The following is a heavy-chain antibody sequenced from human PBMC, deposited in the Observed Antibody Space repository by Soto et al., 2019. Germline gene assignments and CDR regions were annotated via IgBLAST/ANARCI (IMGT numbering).Heavy chain of an antibody. CDR1: GFTFDDYT. D-gene: IGHD3-22*01. CDR3: AKGGDRSGYYYGIDY. V-gene: IGHV3-43*01. Sequence: EVQLLESGGVVVQPGGSLRLSCAASGFTFDDYTMHWVRQAPGKGLEWVSLISWDGGSTYYADSVKGRFTISRDNSKNSLYMQMNSLRTEDTALYYCAKGGDRSGYYYGIDYWGQGTMVTVSS. J-gene: IGHJ4*02. CDR2: ISWDGGST.